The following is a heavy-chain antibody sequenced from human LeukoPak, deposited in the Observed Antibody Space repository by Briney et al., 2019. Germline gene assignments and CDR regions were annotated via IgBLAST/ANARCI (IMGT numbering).Heavy chain of an antibody. J-gene: IGHJ3*02. CDR1: GGSISSYY. D-gene: IGHD2-8*01. Sequence: SETLSLTCTVSGGSISSYYWSWIRQPPGKGLEWIGYIYYSGSTNYNPSLKSRVTISVDTSKNQFSLKLSSVTAADTAVYYCARGDHGDAFDIWGQGTMVTVSS. V-gene: IGHV4-59*01. CDR3: ARGDHGDAFDI. CDR2: IYYSGST.